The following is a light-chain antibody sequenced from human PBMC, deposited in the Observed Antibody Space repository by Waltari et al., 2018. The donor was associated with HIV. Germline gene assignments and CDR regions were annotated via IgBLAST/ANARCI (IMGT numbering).Light chain of an antibody. CDR2: RND. CDR3: ATWDDRLSAWL. Sequence: QSQLTQPPSISGAPGQRVAISCSGTSSNIGANFVYCYQQFPGMAPRLLIYRNDQMPSGIPDRVSSSKSGTSASLAISGLRAEDEADYYCATWDDRLSAWLFGGGTKLTVL. CDR1: SSNIGANF. V-gene: IGLV1-47*01. J-gene: IGLJ2*01.